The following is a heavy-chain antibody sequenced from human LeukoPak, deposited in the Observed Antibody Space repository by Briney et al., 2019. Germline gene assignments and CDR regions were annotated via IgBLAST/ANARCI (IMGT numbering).Heavy chain of an antibody. D-gene: IGHD6-19*01. J-gene: IGHJ4*02. CDR3: ARRGSGWYSPFDY. CDR2: IYSGGST. V-gene: IGHV3-66*04. CDR1: GFTVSSNY. Sequence: GGSLRLSCAASGFTVSSNYMSWVRQAPGKGLEWVSVIYSGGSTYCADSVKGRFTISRDNSKNTLYLQMNSLRAEDTAVYYCARRGSGWYSPFDYWGQGTLVTVSS.